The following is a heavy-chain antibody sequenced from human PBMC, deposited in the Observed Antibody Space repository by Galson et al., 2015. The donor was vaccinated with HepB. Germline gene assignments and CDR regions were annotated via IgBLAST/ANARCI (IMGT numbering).Heavy chain of an antibody. V-gene: IGHV3-23*01. CDR1: GFTFSSYA. D-gene: IGHD1-26*01. CDR2: ISGSGGST. Sequence: SLRLSCAASGFTFSSYAMSWVRQAPGKGLEWVSGISGSGGSTYYADSVKGRLTISRDNSKNTLYLQMNSLRAEDTAVYYCAKDQRGNYYLSDYWGQGTLVTVSS. CDR3: AKDQRGNYYLSDY. J-gene: IGHJ4*02.